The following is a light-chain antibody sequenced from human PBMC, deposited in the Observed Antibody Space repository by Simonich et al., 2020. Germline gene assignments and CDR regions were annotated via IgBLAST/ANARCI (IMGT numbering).Light chain of an antibody. CDR3: MQALQTPQFT. CDR2: LGS. J-gene: IGKJ3*01. CDR1: QSLLHSNGYNY. V-gene: IGKV2-28*01. Sequence: DIVMTQSPLSLPVTPGEPASISCRSSQSLLHSNGYNYLDWYLQNPWPSPQLLIYLGSNRASGVPDRFSGSGSGTDFTLKISRVEAEDVGVYYCMQALQTPQFTFGPGTKVDIK.